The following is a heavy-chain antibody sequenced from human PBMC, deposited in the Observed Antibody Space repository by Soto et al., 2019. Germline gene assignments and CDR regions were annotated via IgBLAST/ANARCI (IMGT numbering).Heavy chain of an antibody. CDR1: GYTFTNYG. CDR2: ISAYNGNT. J-gene: IGHJ4*02. V-gene: IGHV1-18*01. CDR3: ARDSPPVDY. Sequence: QVQLVQSGAEVKKPGASVKVSCKASGYTFTNYGISWVRQAPGQGLEWMGWISAYNGNTKYAQKVQCRVTMTTDTLTSAADMELRSLRSDDTAVYYCARDSPPVDYWGQGTLVTVSS.